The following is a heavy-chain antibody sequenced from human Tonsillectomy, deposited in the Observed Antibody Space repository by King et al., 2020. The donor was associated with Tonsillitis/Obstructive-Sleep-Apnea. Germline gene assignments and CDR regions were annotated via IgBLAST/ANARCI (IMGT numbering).Heavy chain of an antibody. CDR1: GGTLSSYV. Sequence: QLVQSGAEVKKTGSSVKVSCKASGGTLSSYVMSWVRQAPGQGLEWMGRVIPTLGIGNYAQKFQGRVTISADKSTTTAYMEMRGLGSEDTAVYFCARERTFRGSWVYNWVDSWGQGTLVTVSS. J-gene: IGHJ5*01. V-gene: IGHV1-69*04. D-gene: IGHD3-10*01. CDR3: ARERTFRGSWVYNWVDS. CDR2: VIPTLGIG.